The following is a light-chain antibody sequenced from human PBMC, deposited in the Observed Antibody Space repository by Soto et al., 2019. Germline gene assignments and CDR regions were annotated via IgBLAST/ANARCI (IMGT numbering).Light chain of an antibody. CDR3: SSYAGSNNLV. V-gene: IGLV2-8*01. J-gene: IGLJ2*01. CDR1: SSDVGGYNY. CDR2: EVS. Sequence: QSALTQSPSASGSPGQSVTISCTGTSSDVGGYNYVSWYQHHPGKAPKLMIYEVSKRPSGVPDRFSGSKSGNTASLTVSGLQGEDEADYYCSSYAGSNNLVFGGGTKLTVL.